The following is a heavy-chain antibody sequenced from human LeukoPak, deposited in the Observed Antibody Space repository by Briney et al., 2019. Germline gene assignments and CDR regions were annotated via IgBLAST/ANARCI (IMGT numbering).Heavy chain of an antibody. J-gene: IGHJ4*02. CDR3: ARLWGFDY. V-gene: IGHV4-39*01. CDR1: GGSISSSSYY. D-gene: IGHD7-27*01. CDR2: INYSGTT. Sequence: SETLSLTCTVSGGSISSSSYYWGWIRQPPGKGLEWIGGINYSGTTYYTPSLKSRAPISLATSKNQFYLKLSSVTAADTAVYSCARLWGFDYWGQGTLVTVSS.